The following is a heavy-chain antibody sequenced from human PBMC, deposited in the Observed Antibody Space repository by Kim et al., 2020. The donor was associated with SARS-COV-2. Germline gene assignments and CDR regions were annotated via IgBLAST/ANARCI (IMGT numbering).Heavy chain of an antibody. CDR2: IIPIFGTA. CDR1: GGTFSSYA. V-gene: IGHV1-69*13. D-gene: IGHD5-18*01. CDR3: ARDPGMFGAMDHYYYYGMDV. Sequence: SVKVSCKASGGTFSSYAISWVRQAPGQGLEWMGGIIPIFGTANYAQKFQGRVTITADESTSTAYMELSSLRSEDTAVYYCARDPGMFGAMDHYYYYGMDVWGQGTTVTVSS. J-gene: IGHJ6*02.